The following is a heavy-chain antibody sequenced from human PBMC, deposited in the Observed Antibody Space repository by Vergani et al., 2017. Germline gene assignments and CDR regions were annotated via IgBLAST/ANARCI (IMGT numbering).Heavy chain of an antibody. CDR2: IYHSGST. Sequence: QVQLQESGPGLVKPSETLSLTCTVSGYSISSGYYWCWIRQPPGKGLEWIGSIYHSGSTYYNPSLKSRVTISVDTSKNQFSLKLSSVTAADTAVYYCASILGMGAFDSWGQGTMVTVSS. CDR3: ASILGMGAFDS. D-gene: IGHD7-27*01. J-gene: IGHJ3*02. V-gene: IGHV4-38-2*02. CDR1: GYSISSGYY.